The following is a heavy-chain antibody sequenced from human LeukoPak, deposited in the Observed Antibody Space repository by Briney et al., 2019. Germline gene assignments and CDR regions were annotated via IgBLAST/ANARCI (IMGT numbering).Heavy chain of an antibody. CDR3: ARDRDGSGSYYTQYWYFDL. V-gene: IGHV4-4*07. Sequence: SETLSLTCTVSGGSISSYYWSWIRQPAGKGLERIGRMYTSGSTNYNPSLKSRVTMSVDTSKNQFSLKLSSVTAADTAVYYCARDRDGSGSYYTQYWYFDLWGRGTLVTVSS. CDR2: MYTSGST. D-gene: IGHD3-10*01. J-gene: IGHJ2*01. CDR1: GGSISSYY.